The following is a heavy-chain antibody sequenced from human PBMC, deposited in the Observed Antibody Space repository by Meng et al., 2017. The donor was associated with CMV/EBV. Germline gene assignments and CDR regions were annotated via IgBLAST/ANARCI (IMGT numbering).Heavy chain of an antibody. CDR1: GYSFTSYW. J-gene: IGHJ4*02. Sequence: KVSCKGSGYSFTSYWIGWVRQMPGKGLEWMGIIYPGDSDTRYRPSFQGQVTISADKSISTAYLQWSSLKASDTAMYYCARPPYNWNSGTQYWGQGTLVTVSS. V-gene: IGHV5-51*01. CDR2: IYPGDSDT. CDR3: ARPPYNWNSGTQY. D-gene: IGHD1-7*01.